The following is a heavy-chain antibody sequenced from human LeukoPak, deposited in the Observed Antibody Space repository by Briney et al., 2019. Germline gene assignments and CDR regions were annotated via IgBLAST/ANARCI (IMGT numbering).Heavy chain of an antibody. D-gene: IGHD6-6*01. J-gene: IGHJ4*02. CDR1: GFTFDDYA. CDR2: ISWNSGSI. V-gene: IGHV3-9*01. CDR3: AKDNLGREYSSSLD. Sequence: PGGSLRLSCAASGFTFDDYAMHWVRQAPGKGLEWVSGISWNSGSIGYADSVKGRFTISRDNAKNSLYLQMNSLRAEDTALYYCAKDNLGREYSSSLDWGQGTLVTVSS.